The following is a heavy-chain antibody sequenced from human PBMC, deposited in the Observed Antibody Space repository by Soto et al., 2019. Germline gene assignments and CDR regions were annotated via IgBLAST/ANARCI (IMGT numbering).Heavy chain of an antibody. CDR1: GGSISNGSYY. D-gene: IGHD6-25*01. J-gene: IGHJ4*02. CDR3: ASHRVPSFSAPLPGVFDF. Sequence: QLQLQESGPRLVKPSETLSLTCTVSGGSISNGSYYWAWIRQSPGKGLEWIGSISYSGSTYFNPSRSSRIAAPIDQSTSQFPLSLKSLTATDTAVYDCASHRVPSFSAPLPGVFDFWGQGTLVTVSS. CDR2: ISYSGST. V-gene: IGHV4-39*01.